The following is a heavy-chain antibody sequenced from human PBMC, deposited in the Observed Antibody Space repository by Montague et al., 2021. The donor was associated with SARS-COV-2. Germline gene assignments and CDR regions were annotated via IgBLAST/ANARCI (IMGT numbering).Heavy chain of an antibody. Sequence: SETLSLTCAVYDGSFSNYSWTWIRQPPGKGLEWIGETYHSGSTNYNPSFRSRVTISVETPKNQFSLKMTSVTAADTAVYYCARGRQHINMVVVVVTGGEYYFDFGGQGTLVAVSS. J-gene: IGHJ4*02. CDR2: TYHSGST. D-gene: IGHD3-22*01. CDR3: ARGRQHINMVVVVVTGGEYYFDF. V-gene: IGHV4-34*01. CDR1: DGSFSNYS.